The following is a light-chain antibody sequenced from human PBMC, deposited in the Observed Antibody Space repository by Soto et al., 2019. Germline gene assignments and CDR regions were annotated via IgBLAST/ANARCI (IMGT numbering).Light chain of an antibody. Sequence: EIVMTQSPATLSVSPGERATISCRASQSVSGNLAWCQQKPGQAPRLLIYAASTRATGSPARFSGSGSGTEFTLTISSLQSEDFAVYYCQQYNNWPPITFGPGTKVDIK. CDR1: QSVSGN. CDR3: QQYNNWPPIT. V-gene: IGKV3-15*01. J-gene: IGKJ3*01. CDR2: AAS.